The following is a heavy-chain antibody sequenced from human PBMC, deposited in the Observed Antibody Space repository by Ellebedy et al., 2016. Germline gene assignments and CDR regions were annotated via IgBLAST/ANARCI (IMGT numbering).Heavy chain of an antibody. CDR2: IKQDGSEK. Sequence: GESLKISCAASGFTFSSYWMSWVRQAPGKGLEWVANIKQDGSEKYYVDSVKGRFTISRDNAKNSLYLQMNSLRAEDTAVYYCARDYGYYDSSGYPPGYWGQGTLVTVSS. CDR3: ARDYGYYDSSGYPPGY. CDR1: GFTFSSYW. V-gene: IGHV3-7*01. J-gene: IGHJ4*02. D-gene: IGHD3-22*01.